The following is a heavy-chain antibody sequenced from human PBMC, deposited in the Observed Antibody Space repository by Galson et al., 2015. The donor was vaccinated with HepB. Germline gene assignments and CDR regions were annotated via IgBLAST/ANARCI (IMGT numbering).Heavy chain of an antibody. V-gene: IGHV3-30*18. CDR2: ISYDGSNK. J-gene: IGHJ4*02. CDR1: GFTFSSYG. Sequence: SLRLSCAASGFTFSSYGMHWVRQAPGKGLEWVAVISYDGSNKYYADSVKGRFTISRDNSKNTLYLQMNSLRAEDTAVYYCAKDWGLLWFGELSFPFDYWGQGTLVTVSS. CDR3: AKDWGLLWFGELSFPFDY. D-gene: IGHD3-10*01.